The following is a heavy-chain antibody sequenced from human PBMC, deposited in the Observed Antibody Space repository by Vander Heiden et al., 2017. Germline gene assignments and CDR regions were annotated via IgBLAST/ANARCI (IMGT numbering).Heavy chain of an antibody. J-gene: IGHJ4*02. D-gene: IGHD2-15*01. V-gene: IGHV3-15*07. CDR2: IKSKTDGWTT. CDR3: TTEVWVAASTDF. Sequence: EVQLVESGGGLVKAGGSLRLSCAASGFTFSNAWMNWVRQAPGKGLEWVGRIKSKTDGWTTDDAAPVKSRFTISRDDSKGTLFLQMNSLKIEDTAVYYCTTEVWVAASTDFWGQGNPVTVSS. CDR1: GFTFSNAW.